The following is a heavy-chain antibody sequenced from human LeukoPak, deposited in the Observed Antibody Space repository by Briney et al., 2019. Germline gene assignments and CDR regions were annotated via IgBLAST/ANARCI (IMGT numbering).Heavy chain of an antibody. CDR2: ISGSGGST. J-gene: IGHJ4*02. CDR3: AKDREITGTTYGLGTFDY. V-gene: IGHV3-23*01. Sequence: LPGGSLRLSCAASGFTFSSYAMGWVRQAPGKGLEWVSAISGSGGSTYYADSVKGRFTISRDNSKNTLYLQMNSLRAEDTAVYYCAKDREITGTTYGLGTFDYWGQGTLVTVSS. CDR1: GFTFSSYA. D-gene: IGHD1-7*01.